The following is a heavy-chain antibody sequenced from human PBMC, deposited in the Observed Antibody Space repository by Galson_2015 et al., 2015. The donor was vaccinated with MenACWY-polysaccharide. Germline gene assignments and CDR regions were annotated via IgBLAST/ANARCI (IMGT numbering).Heavy chain of an antibody. Sequence: TLSLTCAVSGGSISSGGYSWRWIRQPPGKGLEWIGYIYHSGSTYYNPSLKSRVTISGDRSKNHFSLTLSSVTAADTAVYYCVRVAGGPPYYYYYHMDVWGKGTTVTVSS. D-gene: IGHD3-16*01. V-gene: IGHV4-30-2*01. CDR3: VRVAGGPPYYYYYHMDV. CDR1: GGSISSGGYS. J-gene: IGHJ6*03. CDR2: IYHSGST.